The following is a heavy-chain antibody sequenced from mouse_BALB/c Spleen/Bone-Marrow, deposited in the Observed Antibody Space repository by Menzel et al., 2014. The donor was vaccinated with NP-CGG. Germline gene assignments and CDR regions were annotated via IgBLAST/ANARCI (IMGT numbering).Heavy chain of an antibody. J-gene: IGHJ3*01. D-gene: IGHD1-1*01. CDR1: GFNIKDTY. V-gene: IGHV14-3*02. Sequence: EVQLQQSGAELVKPGASVKLSCTASGFNIKDTYMHWVKQRPEQGLEWIGRIDPAHGNTKYDPKFQGKATITADPSSNTPYLQLSSLTSEDTAVYYCAVYYYSSSSFAYWGQGTLVTVSA. CDR2: IDPAHGNT. CDR3: AVYYYSSSSFAY.